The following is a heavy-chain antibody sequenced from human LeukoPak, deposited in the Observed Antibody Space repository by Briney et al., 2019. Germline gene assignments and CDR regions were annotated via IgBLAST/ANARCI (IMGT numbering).Heavy chain of an antibody. Sequence: GRSLRLSCAASGFTFSSYAMHWVRQAPGKGLEWVAVISYDGSNKYYADSVKGRFTISRDNSKNTLYLQMNSLRAEDTAVYYCASDLYLGYGGQGTLVTVSS. CDR2: ISYDGSNK. V-gene: IGHV3-30-3*01. CDR3: ASDLYLGY. D-gene: IGHD3-16*01. CDR1: GFTFSSYA. J-gene: IGHJ4*02.